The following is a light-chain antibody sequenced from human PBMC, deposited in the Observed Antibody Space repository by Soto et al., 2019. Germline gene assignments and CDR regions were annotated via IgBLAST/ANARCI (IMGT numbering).Light chain of an antibody. V-gene: IGKV3-20*01. CDR2: GAS. CDR3: QQYGSSRWT. CDR1: QSVSSTY. Sequence: EIVLTQSPGTLSSSPGERATLSCRASQSVSSTYLAWYQQNRGQAPRLLIYGASSRAPGIPDRFSGSGSGTDFTLTISRLEPEDFAVYYCQQYGSSRWTFGQGTKVDIK. J-gene: IGKJ1*01.